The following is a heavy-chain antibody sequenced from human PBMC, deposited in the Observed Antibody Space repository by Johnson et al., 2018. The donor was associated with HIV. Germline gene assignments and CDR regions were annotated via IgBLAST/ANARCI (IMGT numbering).Heavy chain of an antibody. D-gene: IGHD6-6*01. CDR1: GFTVSSNY. CDR3: ARDQYSTSDDDAFDI. CDR2: VYSGGNT. V-gene: IGHV3-66*01. Sequence: VHLVESGGGLVQPGGSLRLSCAASGFTVSSNYMSWVRQAPGKGLEWVSIVYSGGNTYYTDSVKGRFTISRDNSKNTLYLQMNSLRAEDTALYYCARDQYSTSDDDAFDIWGQGTMVTVSS. J-gene: IGHJ3*02.